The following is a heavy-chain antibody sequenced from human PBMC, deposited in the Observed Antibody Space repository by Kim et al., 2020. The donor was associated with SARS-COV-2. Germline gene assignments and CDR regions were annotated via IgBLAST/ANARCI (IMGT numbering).Heavy chain of an antibody. Sequence: GGSLRLSCAASGFTFSSYGMHWVRQAPGKGLEWVAVISYDGSNKYYADSVKGRFTISRDNSKNTLYLQMNSLRAEDTAVYYCAKVRYYDSSGDYDYWGQGTLVTVSS. D-gene: IGHD3-22*01. J-gene: IGHJ4*02. CDR2: ISYDGSNK. CDR1: GFTFSSYG. V-gene: IGHV3-30*18. CDR3: AKVRYYDSSGDYDY.